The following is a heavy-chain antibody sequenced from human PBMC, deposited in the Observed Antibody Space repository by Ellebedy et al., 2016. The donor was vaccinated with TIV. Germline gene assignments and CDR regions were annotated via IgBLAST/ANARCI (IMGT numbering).Heavy chain of an antibody. CDR1: GYTFTSYY. CDR2: INPSGGST. J-gene: IGHJ4*02. CDR3: ARAHYGSGSYSHFDY. Sequence: AASVKVSCKTSGYTFTSYYIHWVRQAPGQGLEWMGIINPSGGSTIYAQKLQGRVTMTRDTSASTVYMELSSLRSEDAAVYYCARAHYGSGSYSHFDYWGQGSLVTVSS. D-gene: IGHD3-10*01. V-gene: IGHV1-46*01.